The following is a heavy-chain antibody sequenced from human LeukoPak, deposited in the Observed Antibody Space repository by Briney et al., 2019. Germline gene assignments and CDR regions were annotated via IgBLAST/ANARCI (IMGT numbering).Heavy chain of an antibody. Sequence: ASVTVSCTASGGTFSSYAISWVRQAPGQGLEWMGGIIPIFGTANYAQKFQGRVTITADESTSTAYMELSSLRSEDTAVYYCARAGRCSSTSCYEGPDYYYYGMDVWGQGTTVTVSS. D-gene: IGHD2-2*01. CDR2: IIPIFGTA. CDR3: ARAGRCSSTSCYEGPDYYYYGMDV. J-gene: IGHJ6*02. CDR1: GGTFSSYA. V-gene: IGHV1-69*13.